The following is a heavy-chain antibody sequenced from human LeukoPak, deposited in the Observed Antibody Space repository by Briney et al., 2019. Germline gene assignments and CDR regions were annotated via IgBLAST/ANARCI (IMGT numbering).Heavy chain of an antibody. J-gene: IGHJ4*02. CDR1: GFTFSSYA. D-gene: IGHD6-19*01. CDR3: AKGRQWLVHYFDY. CDR2: ISSSSSYI. Sequence: GGSLRLSCAASGFTFSSYAMSWVRQAPGKGLEWVSSISSSSSYIYYADSVKGRFTISRDNSKNTLYLQMNSLRAEDTAVYYCAKGRQWLVHYFDYWGQGTLVTVSS. V-gene: IGHV3-23*01.